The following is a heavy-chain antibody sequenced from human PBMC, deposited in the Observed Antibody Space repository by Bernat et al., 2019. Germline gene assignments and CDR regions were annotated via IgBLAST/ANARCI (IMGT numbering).Heavy chain of an antibody. V-gene: IGHV4-39*01. Sequence: QLQLQESGPGLVKPSETLSLTCTVSGGSISSSSYYWGWIRQHPGKGLEWIGSIYYSGSTYYNPSLKSRVTISVDTSKNQFSLKLSSVTAADTAVYYCARGAAASNGVSDYWGQGTLVTVSS. CDR1: GGSISSSSYY. D-gene: IGHD6-13*01. CDR3: ARGAAASNGVSDY. CDR2: IYYSGST. J-gene: IGHJ4*02.